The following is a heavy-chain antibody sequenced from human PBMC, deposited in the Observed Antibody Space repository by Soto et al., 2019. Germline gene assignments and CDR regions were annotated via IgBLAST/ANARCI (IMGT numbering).Heavy chain of an antibody. D-gene: IGHD2-2*01. Sequence: GGSLRLSCAASGFTFSSYGMHWVRQAPGKGLEWVAVISYDGSNKYYADSVKGRFTISRDNSKNTLYLQMNSLRAEDTAVYYCAKDRVVVVPAAIHYYYYYGMDVWGQGTTVTVSS. V-gene: IGHV3-30*18. CDR3: AKDRVVVVPAAIHYYYYYGMDV. J-gene: IGHJ6*02. CDR1: GFTFSSYG. CDR2: ISYDGSNK.